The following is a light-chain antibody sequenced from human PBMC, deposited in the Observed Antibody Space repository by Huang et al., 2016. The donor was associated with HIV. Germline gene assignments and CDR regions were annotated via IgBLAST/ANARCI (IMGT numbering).Light chain of an antibody. CDR1: QSVSSSY. Sequence: EIVMTQSPGTLSLSPGERATLPCRASQSVSSSYLAWYQQKPGQAPRLRSYGASSRATGRPDRFSGSGSGTDFTLTITRLEPEDFAVYYCQQYGSSPSTFGQGTKVEIK. J-gene: IGKJ1*01. CDR2: GAS. CDR3: QQYGSSPST. V-gene: IGKV3-20*01.